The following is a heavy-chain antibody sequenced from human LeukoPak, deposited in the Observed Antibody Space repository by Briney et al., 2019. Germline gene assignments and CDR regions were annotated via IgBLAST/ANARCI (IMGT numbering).Heavy chain of an antibody. J-gene: IGHJ3*02. CDR1: GGTFSSYA. D-gene: IGHD6-13*01. Sequence: GASVKVSCKASGGTFSSYAISWVRQAPGQGLEWMGGIIPIFGTANYAQKFQGRVTITADESTSTAYMELSSLRSEDTAVYYCARDRSSSWYWSLGAFDIWGQGTVVTVSS. V-gene: IGHV1-69*13. CDR2: IIPIFGTA. CDR3: ARDRSSSWYWSLGAFDI.